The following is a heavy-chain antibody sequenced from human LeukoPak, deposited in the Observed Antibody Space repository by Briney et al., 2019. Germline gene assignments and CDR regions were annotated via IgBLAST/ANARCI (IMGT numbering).Heavy chain of an antibody. D-gene: IGHD3-3*01. CDR1: GGSINSGEYY. J-gene: IGHJ5*02. Sequence: NPSQTLSLTCTVSGGSINSGEYYWGWIRQPPGKGLEWIGYISDSGSTNYNPSLKSRVTISVDTSKNQFSLKLSSVTAADTAVYYCARDHDLFDPWGQGTLVTVSS. CDR2: ISDSGST. V-gene: IGHV4-61*08. CDR3: ARDHDLFDP.